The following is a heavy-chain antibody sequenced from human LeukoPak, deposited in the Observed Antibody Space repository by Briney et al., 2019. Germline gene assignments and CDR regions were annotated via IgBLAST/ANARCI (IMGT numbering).Heavy chain of an antibody. CDR1: GFTFSSYW. CDR3: ASPERGPNYYDSSGYYS. CDR2: INSDGSST. J-gene: IGHJ4*02. D-gene: IGHD3-22*01. V-gene: IGHV3-74*01. Sequence: GGSLRLSCAASGFTFSSYWMRWVRQAPGKGLVWVSRINSDGSSTSYADSVKGRFTISRDNAKNTRYLQMNSLRAEDTAVYYCASPERGPNYYDSSGYYSCGQGTLVTVSS.